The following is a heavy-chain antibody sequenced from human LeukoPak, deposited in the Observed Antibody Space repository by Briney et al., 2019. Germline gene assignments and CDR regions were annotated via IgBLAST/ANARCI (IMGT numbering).Heavy chain of an antibody. CDR2: IHYTGST. Sequence: SETLSLTCTVSGGFMSSYYSTWIRLPPGEGLEWIGSIHYTGSTSNNTSLKSRVTISVDTSKNQFSVTLTWVTAADTAVYFCAREALGSGYLDYWGQGTLVTVSS. J-gene: IGHJ4*01. D-gene: IGHD3-3*01. CDR3: AREALGSGYLDY. CDR1: GGFMSSYY. V-gene: IGHV4-59*01.